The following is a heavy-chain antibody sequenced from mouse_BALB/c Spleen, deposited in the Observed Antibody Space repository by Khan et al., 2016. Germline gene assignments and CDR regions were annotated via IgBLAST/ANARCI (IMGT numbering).Heavy chain of an antibody. CDR2: INTNTGEP. D-gene: IGHD2-1*01. V-gene: IGHV9-3*02. J-gene: IGHJ3*01. CDR3: ARYGKGTWFAY. Sequence: QIQLVQSGPELKKPGETVKISCKASGYTFTNYGMIWVKQAPGKGLKWMGWINTNTGEPAYAEEFKGRFALSLEPSASTAYLQISNLKKEATATYFCARYGKGTWFAYWGQGTLVTVSA. CDR1: GYTFTNYG.